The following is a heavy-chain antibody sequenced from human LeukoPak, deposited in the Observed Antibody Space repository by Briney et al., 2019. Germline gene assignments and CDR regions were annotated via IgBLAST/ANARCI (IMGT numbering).Heavy chain of an antibody. CDR1: GFTFSSYA. Sequence: GGSLRLSCAASGFTFSSYAMHCVRQAPGKGLEWVAVISYDGSNKYYADSVKGRFTISRDNSKNTLYLQMSSLRAEDTAVYYCARVRVDTAMVGYFQHWGQGTLVTVSS. D-gene: IGHD5-18*01. CDR3: ARVRVDTAMVGYFQH. J-gene: IGHJ1*01. V-gene: IGHV3-30*04. CDR2: ISYDGSNK.